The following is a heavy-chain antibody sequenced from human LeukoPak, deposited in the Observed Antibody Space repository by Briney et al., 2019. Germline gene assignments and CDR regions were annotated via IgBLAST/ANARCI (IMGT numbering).Heavy chain of an antibody. V-gene: IGHV3-48*03. CDR1: GFTFSSYE. Sequence: GGSLRLSCAASGFTFSSYEMNWVRQAPGKGLEWVSYISSSGSTIYYADSVKGRFTISRDNAKNSLYLQMNSLRAEDTAVYYCARVARYSGYNPFDYWGQGTLVTVSS. D-gene: IGHD5-12*01. CDR3: ARVARYSGYNPFDY. CDR2: ISSSGSTI. J-gene: IGHJ4*02.